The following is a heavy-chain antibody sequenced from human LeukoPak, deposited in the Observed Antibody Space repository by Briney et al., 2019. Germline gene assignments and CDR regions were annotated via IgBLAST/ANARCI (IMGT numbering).Heavy chain of an antibody. V-gene: IGHV1-18*04. CDR3: ARETYSSSWPE. CDR2: ISAYNGNT. CDR1: GYTFTGYY. J-gene: IGHJ4*02. D-gene: IGHD6-13*01. Sequence: ASVKVSCKASGYTFTGYYMHWVRQAPGQGLEWMGWISAYNGNTNYAQKLQGGVTMTTDTSTSTAYMELRSLRSDDTAVYYCARETYSSSWPEWGQGTLVTVSS.